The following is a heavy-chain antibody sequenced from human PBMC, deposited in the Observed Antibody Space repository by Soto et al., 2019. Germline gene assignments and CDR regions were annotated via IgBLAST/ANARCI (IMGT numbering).Heavy chain of an antibody. CDR3: ARGKGITVIADFDY. CDR2: ISAYNGNT. V-gene: IGHV1-18*01. CDR1: GYTFTSYG. J-gene: IGHJ4*02. Sequence: QVQLVQSGAEVKKPGASVKVSCKASGYTFTSYGISWVRQAPGQGLVWMGWISAYNGNTNYAQKLQGRVTMTADTSTSTAYMELRRLRSVDAAVYDCARGKGITVIADFDYGGQGTLVTVSS. D-gene: IGHD3-22*01.